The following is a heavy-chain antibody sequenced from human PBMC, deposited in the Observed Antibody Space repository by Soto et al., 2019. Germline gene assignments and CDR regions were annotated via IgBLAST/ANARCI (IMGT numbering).Heavy chain of an antibody. Sequence: SETLSLTCSVSGVSMRNSYWTWIRQSAGKGLEWIGRISTSGNTNYNPSLNSRLTMSVDTSKNQVSLKLTSVTAADTAVYYCARGGGVPALGDPWGQGTLVTVSS. V-gene: IGHV4-4*07. CDR3: ARGGGVPALGDP. CDR1: GVSMRNSY. J-gene: IGHJ5*02. D-gene: IGHD3-16*01. CDR2: ISTSGNT.